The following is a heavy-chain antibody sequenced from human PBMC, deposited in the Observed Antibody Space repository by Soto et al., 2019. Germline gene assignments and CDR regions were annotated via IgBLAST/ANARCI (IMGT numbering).Heavy chain of an antibody. CDR3: ARDYGEADHGDDGPENWFDP. V-gene: IGHV1-18*01. CDR1: GYTFTSYG. D-gene: IGHD4-17*01. CDR2: ISAYNGNT. Sequence: ASVKVSCKASGYTFTSYGISWVRQAPGQGLEWMGWISAYNGNTNYAQKLQGRVTMTTDTSTSTAYMELRSLRSDDTAVYYCARDYGEADHGDDGPENWFDPWGQGTLVTVSS. J-gene: IGHJ5*02.